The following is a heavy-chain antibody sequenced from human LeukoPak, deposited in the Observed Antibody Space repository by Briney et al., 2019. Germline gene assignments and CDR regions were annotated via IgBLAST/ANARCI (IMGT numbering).Heavy chain of an antibody. Sequence: TGGSLRLSCAASGFTFSIYGMSWVRQAPGKGLEWVAYISSSSSNTYYADSVKGRFTISRDNAKNSLYLQMNRLRAEDTALYYCARVNRMVPGYCSGGTCPGDYWGQGTLVTVSS. CDR3: ARVNRMVPGYCSGGTCPGDY. CDR2: ISSSSSNT. V-gene: IGHV3-48*01. CDR1: GFTFSIYG. D-gene: IGHD2-15*01. J-gene: IGHJ4*02.